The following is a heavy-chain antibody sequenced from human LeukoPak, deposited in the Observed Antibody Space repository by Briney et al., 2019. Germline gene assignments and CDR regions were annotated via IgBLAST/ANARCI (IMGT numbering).Heavy chain of an antibody. D-gene: IGHD2-15*01. Sequence: SETLSLTCTVSGGSISSGDYYWSWIRQPPGKGLEWIGYIYYSGSTYYNPSPKSRVTISVDTSKNQFSLKLSSVTAADTAVYYCATPVVVEGAFDIWGQGTMVTVSS. V-gene: IGHV4-30-4*01. CDR3: ATPVVVEGAFDI. CDR1: GGSISSGDYY. J-gene: IGHJ3*02. CDR2: IYYSGST.